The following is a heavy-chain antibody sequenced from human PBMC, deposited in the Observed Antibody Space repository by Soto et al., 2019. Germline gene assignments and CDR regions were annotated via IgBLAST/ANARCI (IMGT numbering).Heavy chain of an antibody. J-gene: IGHJ5*02. CDR1: GSTIDDYA. Sequence: EVQVVESGGGLVQPGGSLTLSCVVSGSTIDDYAIHWVRQVPGKGLEWVSGIFWVGGGTGYADSVKGRFTISRDRAKNSLSLQMNSLRAEDTALYYCARDSDYGSNSGWLDPWGQGTLVTVSS. CDR2: IFWVGGGT. V-gene: IGHV3-9*01. D-gene: IGHD4-17*01. CDR3: ARDSDYGSNSGWLDP.